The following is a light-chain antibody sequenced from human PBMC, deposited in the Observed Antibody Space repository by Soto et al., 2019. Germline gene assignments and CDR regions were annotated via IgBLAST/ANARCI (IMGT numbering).Light chain of an antibody. CDR2: DVS. CDR1: QSVSSIY. V-gene: IGKV3D-20*01. Sequence: EIVLTQSPATLSLSPGEISTLSCAASQSVSSIYFAWYQQKPGPAPRLLIYDVSNRFSGTPDRFSGSGSGTDFTLTISRLEPEDSAVYYCQHYGTSLTLGGVTKVEIK. CDR3: QHYGTSLT. J-gene: IGKJ4*01.